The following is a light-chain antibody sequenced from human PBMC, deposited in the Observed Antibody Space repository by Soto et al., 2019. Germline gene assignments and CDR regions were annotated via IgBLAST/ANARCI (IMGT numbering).Light chain of an antibody. CDR3: SSYTNIHTVV. V-gene: IGLV2-14*01. CDR2: EVD. J-gene: IGLJ2*01. Sequence: QSALTQPASVSGSPGQSITISCTGTTSDIGNYNYVSWYQHHPGNAPKLLIYEVDYRPSGVSIRFSGSKSGNTASLSISGLQAEDEATYYCSSYTNIHTVVFGGGTKLTVL. CDR1: TSDIGNYNY.